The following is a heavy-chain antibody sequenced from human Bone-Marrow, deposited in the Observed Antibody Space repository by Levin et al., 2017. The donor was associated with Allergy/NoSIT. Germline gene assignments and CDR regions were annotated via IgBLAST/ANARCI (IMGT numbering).Heavy chain of an antibody. J-gene: IGHJ4*02. V-gene: IGHV1-69*13. CDR2: ILPIFDTT. CDR3: AMGTSYYFDY. CDR1: GDTFRTSD. Sequence: ASVKVSCKASGDTFRTSDVSWVRQAPGQGLEWLGGILPIFDTTSYSQKFQGRVTITADESTTTAYMELSSLRSEDTALYYCAMGTSYYFDYWGQGTLVTVSS.